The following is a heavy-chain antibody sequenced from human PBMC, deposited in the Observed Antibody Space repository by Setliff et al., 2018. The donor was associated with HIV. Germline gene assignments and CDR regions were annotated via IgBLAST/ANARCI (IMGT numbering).Heavy chain of an antibody. J-gene: IGHJ6*02. CDR3: ARDAAFGGSSWYYYGMDV. CDR1: GGSINSYY. Sequence: KSSETLSLTCTVSGGSINSYYWSWIRQPAGKGLEWIGRIYTTGSTNYNPSLKSRVTMSIDTSKNQFSLKMTSVTAADTAVYYCARDAAFGGSSWYYYGMDVWGQGTTATVSS. V-gene: IGHV4-4*07. CDR2: IYTTGST. D-gene: IGHD6-13*01.